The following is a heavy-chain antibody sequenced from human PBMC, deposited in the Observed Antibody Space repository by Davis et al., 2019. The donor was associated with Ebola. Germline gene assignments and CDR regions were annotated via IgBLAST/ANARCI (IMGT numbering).Heavy chain of an antibody. V-gene: IGHV4-59*11. CDR1: GVSIIDHY. D-gene: IGHD1-14*01. J-gene: IGHJ4*02. CDR2: IDYRRRS. Sequence: PSETLSLTCTVSGVSIIDHYWSCIRQSPGKGLEWIGYIDYRRRSTYKPSLRSRITMSVDTSKNQFSLKVSSVTAADTAVYYCARDSSHVAGREPLDYWGQGTLVTVSS. CDR3: ARDSSHVAGREPLDY.